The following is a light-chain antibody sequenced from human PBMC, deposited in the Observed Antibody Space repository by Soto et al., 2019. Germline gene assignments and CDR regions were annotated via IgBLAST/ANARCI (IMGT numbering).Light chain of an antibody. J-gene: IGKJ5*01. CDR3: QQSYRS. Sequence: IQLTQSTYSLSASLGDRVTITCRASQSIIIYLNWYQQKPGKAPKLLIYAASSLQSGVPSRFSGSGSGTDFTFTISSLQPKHFATYYCQQSYRSFGQGTLLEIK. CDR2: AAS. CDR1: QSIIIY. V-gene: IGKV1-39*01.